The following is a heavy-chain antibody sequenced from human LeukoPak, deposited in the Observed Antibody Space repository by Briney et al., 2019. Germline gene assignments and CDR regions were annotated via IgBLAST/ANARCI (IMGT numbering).Heavy chain of an antibody. CDR1: GFTFSSYS. CDR2: ISSSSAI. Sequence: TGGSLRLSCAASGFTFSSYSMNWVRQAPGMGLEWVSYISSSSAIYYADSVKGRFTVSRDNAKNSLYLQMNSLRAEDTAVYYCARGQPTSYWGQGTLVTVSS. CDR3: ARGQPTSY. J-gene: IGHJ4*02. V-gene: IGHV3-48*01.